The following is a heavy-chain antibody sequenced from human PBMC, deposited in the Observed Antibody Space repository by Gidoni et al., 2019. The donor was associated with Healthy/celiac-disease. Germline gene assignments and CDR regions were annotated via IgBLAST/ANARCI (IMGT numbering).Heavy chain of an antibody. J-gene: IGHJ4*02. V-gene: IGHV3-73*01. Sequence: EVQLVESGGGLVQPGGSRKLSCAASGFTFIGSAMHWVRQASGKGLEWVGRIRSKANSYATAYAASVKGRFTISRDDSKNTAYLQMNSLKTEDTAVYYCTSHIAVAEPDFDYWGQGTLVTVSS. CDR2: IRSKANSYAT. D-gene: IGHD6-19*01. CDR3: TSHIAVAEPDFDY. CDR1: GFTFIGSA.